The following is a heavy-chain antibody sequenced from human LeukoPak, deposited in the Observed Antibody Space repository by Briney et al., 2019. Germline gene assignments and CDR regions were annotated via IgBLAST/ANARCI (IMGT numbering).Heavy chain of an antibody. CDR1: GGSISSSCCS. CDR3: ARLTGTYYYYYMDA. D-gene: IGHD1-7*01. J-gene: IGHJ6*03. CDR2: AHYSGST. Sequence: SETLSLTCTVSGGSISSSCCSWGWIRQPPGKGLEWIGSAHYSGSTYYNPSLKSRVTISVDTSKNQFSLKLSSVTAADTAVYYCARLTGTYYYYYMDAWGKGTTVTVSS. V-gene: IGHV4-39*07.